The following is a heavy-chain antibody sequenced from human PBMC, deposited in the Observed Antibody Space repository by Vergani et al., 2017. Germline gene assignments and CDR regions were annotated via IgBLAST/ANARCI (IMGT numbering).Heavy chain of an antibody. CDR3: ARDSRYCSSTSCYVGRYWFDP. CDR2: INPNSGGT. J-gene: IGHJ5*02. Sequence: QVQLVQSGAEVKKPGASVKVSCKASGYTFTGYYMHWVRQAPGQGLEWMGWINPNSGGTNYAQKFQGRVTMTRDTSTSTVYMELSSLRSEDTAVYYCARDSRYCSSTSCYVGRYWFDPWGQGTLVTVSS. V-gene: IGHV1-2*02. CDR1: GYTFTGYY. D-gene: IGHD2-2*01.